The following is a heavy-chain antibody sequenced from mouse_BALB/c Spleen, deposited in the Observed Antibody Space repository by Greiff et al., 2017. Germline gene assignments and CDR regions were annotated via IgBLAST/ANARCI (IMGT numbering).Heavy chain of an antibody. Sequence: VQLKQSGGGLVKPGGSLKLSCAASGFTFSSYAMSWVRQSPEKRLEWVAEISSGGSYTYYPDTVTGRFTISRDNAKNTLYLEMSSLRSEDTAMYYCARENTTAPAWFAYWGQGTLVTVSA. CDR3: ARENTTAPAWFAY. D-gene: IGHD1-2*01. CDR1: GFTFSSYA. J-gene: IGHJ3*01. V-gene: IGHV5-9-4*01. CDR2: ISSGGSYT.